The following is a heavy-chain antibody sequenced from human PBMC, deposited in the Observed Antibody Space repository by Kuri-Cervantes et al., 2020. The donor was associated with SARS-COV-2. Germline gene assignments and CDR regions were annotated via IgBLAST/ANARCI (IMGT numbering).Heavy chain of an antibody. D-gene: IGHD6-19*01. J-gene: IGHJ4*02. CDR1: GFTFSSYD. V-gene: IGHV3-13*04. CDR3: AAERYEWLAYAYYFDL. Sequence: GGSLRLSCAASGFTFSSYDMHWVRQATGKGLEWVSAIGTAGDTYYPGSVKGRFTISRENAKNSLYLQMNSLRAEDTAMYYCAAERYEWLAYAYYFDLWGQGTLVTVSS. CDR2: IGTAGDT.